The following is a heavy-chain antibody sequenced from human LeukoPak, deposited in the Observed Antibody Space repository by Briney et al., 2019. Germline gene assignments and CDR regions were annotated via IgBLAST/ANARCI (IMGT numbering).Heavy chain of an antibody. Sequence: ASVTVSCKASGYTLTSYYMHWVRQAPGQGLEWLGIINPTVGDTIYAQKFQGRVTMTRDMSTSTVYMELSSLRSDDTAVYYCARYGFSSSWQGGWHAFDIWGQGTMVIVSS. D-gene: IGHD6-13*01. J-gene: IGHJ3*02. V-gene: IGHV1-46*01. CDR1: GYTLTSYY. CDR2: INPTVGDT. CDR3: ARYGFSSSWQGGWHAFDI.